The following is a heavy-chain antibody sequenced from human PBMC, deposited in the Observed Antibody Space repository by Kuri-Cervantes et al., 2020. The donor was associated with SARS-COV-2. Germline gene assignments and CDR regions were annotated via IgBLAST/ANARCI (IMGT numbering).Heavy chain of an antibody. D-gene: IGHD2-2*01. V-gene: IGHV3-21*01. CDR3: ARELVAPAAIGDYYGMDV. J-gene: IGHJ6*02. CDR1: GFTFSSYS. CDR2: ISSSSSYI. Sequence: GGSLRLSCAASGFTFSSYSMNWVRQAPGKGLEWVSSISSSSSYIYYADSVKGRFTISRDNAKNSLYLQMNSLRAEDTAVYYCARELVAPAAIGDYYGMDVWGQGTTVTVSS.